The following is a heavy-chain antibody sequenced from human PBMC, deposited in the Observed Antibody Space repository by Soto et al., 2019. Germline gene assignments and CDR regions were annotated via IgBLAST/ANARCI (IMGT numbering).Heavy chain of an antibody. V-gene: IGHV6-1*01. J-gene: IGHJ3*02. CDR1: SVSSNSAA. CDR2: TYYRSKWYN. CDR3: ARERGVLSEAFDI. D-gene: IGHD3-10*01. Sequence: SVSSNSAAWNWLRQSPSRGLEWLGRTYYRSKWYNDYVVSVKSRITINPDTSKNQFSLQLNSVTPEDTAVYYCARERGVLSEAFDIWGQGTVVTVSS.